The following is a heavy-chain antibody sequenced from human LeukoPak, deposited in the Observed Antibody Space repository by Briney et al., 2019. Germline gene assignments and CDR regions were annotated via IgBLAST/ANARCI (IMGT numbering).Heavy chain of an antibody. V-gene: IGHV3-48*04. J-gene: IGHJ3*02. CDR2: ISSSSSTI. D-gene: IGHD3-22*01. Sequence: GGSLRLSCAASGFTFSSYSMNWVRQAPGKGLEWVSYISSSSSTIYYADSVKGRFTISRDNAKNSLYLQMNSLRAEDTAVYYCARERGYYFDRCGSNAFDIWGQGTMVTVSS. CDR1: GFTFSSYS. CDR3: ARERGYYFDRCGSNAFDI.